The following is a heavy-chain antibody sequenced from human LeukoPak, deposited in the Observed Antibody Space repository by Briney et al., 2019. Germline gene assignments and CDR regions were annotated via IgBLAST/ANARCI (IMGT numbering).Heavy chain of an antibody. V-gene: IGHV4-34*01. Sequence: SETLSLTCAVYGGSFSGYYWSWIRQPPGKGLEWIGEINHSGSTNYNPSLKSRVTISVDTSKNQFSLKLSSVTAADTAVYYCARGRTYYYDSSGLPRFDYWGQGTLVTVSS. CDR2: INHSGST. CDR3: ARGRTYYYDSSGLPRFDY. CDR1: GGSFSGYY. D-gene: IGHD3-22*01. J-gene: IGHJ4*02.